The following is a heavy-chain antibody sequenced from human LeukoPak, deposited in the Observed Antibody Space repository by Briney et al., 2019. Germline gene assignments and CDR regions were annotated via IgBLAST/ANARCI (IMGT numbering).Heavy chain of an antibody. CDR1: GFTFDDYA. J-gene: IGHJ6*02. D-gene: IGHD6-19*01. CDR3: ARLRAVANYYYYYGMDV. Sequence: GGSLRLSCAASGFTFDDYAMHWVRQAPGKGLEWVSGISWNSGSIGYADSVKGRFTISRDNAKNSLYLQMNSLRAEDTAVYYCARLRAVANYYYYYGMDVWGQGTTVTVSS. CDR2: ISWNSGSI. V-gene: IGHV3-9*01.